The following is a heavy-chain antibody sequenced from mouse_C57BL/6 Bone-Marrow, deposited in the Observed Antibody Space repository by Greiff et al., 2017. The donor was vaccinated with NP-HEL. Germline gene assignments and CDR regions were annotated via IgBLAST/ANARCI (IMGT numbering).Heavy chain of an antibody. CDR1: GYSITSDY. V-gene: IGHV3-8*01. Sequence: EVKLQESGPGLAKPSQTLSLTCSVTGYSITSDYWNWIRKFPGNKLEYMGYISYSGSTYYNPSLKSRISITRDTSKNQYYLQLNSVTTEDTATYYCTRYYGSTYWYFDVWGTGTTVTVSS. J-gene: IGHJ1*03. D-gene: IGHD1-1*01. CDR2: ISYSGST. CDR3: TRYYGSTYWYFDV.